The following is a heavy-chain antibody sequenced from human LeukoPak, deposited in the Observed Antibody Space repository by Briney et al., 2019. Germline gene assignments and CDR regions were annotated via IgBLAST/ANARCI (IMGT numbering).Heavy chain of an antibody. Sequence: PSGTLSLTCAVSGGSISSSNWWSWVRQPPGKGLEWIGEIYHSGSTNYNPSLESRVTISVDKSKNQFSLKLSSVTAADTAVYYCASSWYATPFDYWGQGTLATVSS. J-gene: IGHJ4*02. CDR3: ASSWYATPFDY. CDR1: GGSISSSNW. CDR2: IYHSGST. V-gene: IGHV4-4*02. D-gene: IGHD6-13*01.